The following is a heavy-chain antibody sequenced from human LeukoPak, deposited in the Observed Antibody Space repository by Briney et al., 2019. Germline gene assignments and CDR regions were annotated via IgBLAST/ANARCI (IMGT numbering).Heavy chain of an antibody. D-gene: IGHD6-13*01. V-gene: IGHV3-30*18. CDR1: GFTFRNYS. CDR3: AKEGEAAATLEYFDY. CDR2: ISYDGSNK. J-gene: IGHJ4*02. Sequence: GGSLRLSCAASGFTFRNYSMNWVRQAPGKGLEWVAVISYDGSNKYYADSVKGRFTISRDNSKNTLYLQMNSLRAEDTAVYYCAKEGEAAATLEYFDYWGQGTLVTVSS.